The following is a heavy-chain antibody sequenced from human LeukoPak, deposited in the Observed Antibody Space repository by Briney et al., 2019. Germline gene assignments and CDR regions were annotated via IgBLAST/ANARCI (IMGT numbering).Heavy chain of an antibody. J-gene: IGHJ6*02. CDR1: GGSFSGYY. V-gene: IGHV4-34*01. CDR2: INHSGST. Sequence: PSETLSLTCAVYGGSFSGYYWSWIRQPPGKGLEWIGEINHSGSTNYNPSLKSRVTISVDTSKNQFSLKLSSVTAADTAVYYCARDSPSNYYDSSGRNYYYYGMDVWGQGTTVTVSS. D-gene: IGHD3-22*01. CDR3: ARDSPSNYYDSSGRNYYYYGMDV.